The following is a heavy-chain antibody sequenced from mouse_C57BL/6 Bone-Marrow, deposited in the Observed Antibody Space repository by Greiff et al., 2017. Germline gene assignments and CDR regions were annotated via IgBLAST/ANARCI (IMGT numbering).Heavy chain of an antibody. J-gene: IGHJ2*01. V-gene: IGHV5-15*01. Sequence: EVHLVESGGGLVQPGGSLKLSCAASGFTFSDYGMAWVRQAPRKGPEWVAFISNLAYSIYYADTVTGRFTISRENAKNTLYLEMSSLRSEDTAMYYCARFYYGSSLHFDYWGQGTTLTVSS. CDR3: ARFYYGSSLHFDY. CDR2: ISNLAYSI. D-gene: IGHD1-1*01. CDR1: GFTFSDYG.